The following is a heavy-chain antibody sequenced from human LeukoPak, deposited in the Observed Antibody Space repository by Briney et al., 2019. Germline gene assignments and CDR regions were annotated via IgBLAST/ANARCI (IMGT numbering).Heavy chain of an antibody. CDR3: AKGGDSSGSHFDC. Sequence: GASLRLSCAASGFTFSSFTMNWVRQAPGKGLEGVSVVHGSGSSTYYADSVKGRFTISRDNSKNMLYLQMNSLRAEDTAVYYCAKGGDSSGSHFDCWGQGTLVTVSS. CDR2: VHGSGSST. V-gene: IGHV3-23*05. J-gene: IGHJ4*02. D-gene: IGHD3-22*01. CDR1: GFTFSSFT.